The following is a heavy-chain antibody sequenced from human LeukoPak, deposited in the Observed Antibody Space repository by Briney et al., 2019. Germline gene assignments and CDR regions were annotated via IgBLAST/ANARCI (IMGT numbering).Heavy chain of an antibody. V-gene: IGHV1-18*01. CDR3: ARGFDFDWLSTTDAFDI. CDR2: ISAYNGNT. CDR1: GYTFTSYG. Sequence: ASVKVSCKASGYTFTSYGISWVRQAPGQGLEWMGWISAYNGNTNYAQKLQGRVTMTTDTSTSTAYMELRSLRSDDTAVYYCARGFDFDWLSTTDAFDIWGQGTMVTVSS. D-gene: IGHD3-9*01. J-gene: IGHJ3*02.